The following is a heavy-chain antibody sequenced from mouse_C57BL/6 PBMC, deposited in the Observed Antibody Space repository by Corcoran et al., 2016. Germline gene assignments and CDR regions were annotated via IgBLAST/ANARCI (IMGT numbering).Heavy chain of an antibody. D-gene: IGHD2-5*01. CDR1: GYTFTDYY. CDR3: ARGYYSNWYFDV. V-gene: IGHV1-76*01. CDR2: IYPGSGNT. Sequence: QVQLKQSGSELVRPGASVKLSCKASGYTFTDYYINWVKQRPGQGLEWIARIYPGSGNTYYNEKFKGKATLTAEKSSSTAYMQLSSLTSEDSAVYFCARGYYSNWYFDVWGTGTTVTVSS. J-gene: IGHJ1*03.